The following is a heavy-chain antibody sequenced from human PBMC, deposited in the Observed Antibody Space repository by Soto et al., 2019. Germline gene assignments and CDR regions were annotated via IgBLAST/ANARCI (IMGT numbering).Heavy chain of an antibody. V-gene: IGHV1-69*02. CDR2: IIPILGIA. Sequence: QVQLVQSGAEVKKPGSSVKVSCKASGGTFSSYTISWVRQAPGQGLEWMGRIIPILGIANYAQKFQGRVTITADKSTSTAYMEVSSLRSEDTAVYYCASLPHDSKYYCDSWGQGTLVTVSS. J-gene: IGHJ4*02. CDR1: GGTFSSYT. CDR3: ASLPHDSKYYCDS. D-gene: IGHD2-15*01.